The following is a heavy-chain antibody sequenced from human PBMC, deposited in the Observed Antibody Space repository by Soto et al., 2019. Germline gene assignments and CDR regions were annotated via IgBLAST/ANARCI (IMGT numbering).Heavy chain of an antibody. Sequence: KPSETLSLTCTVSGGSISSYYWSWIRQPPGKGLEWIGYIYYSGSTNYNPSLKSRVTISVDTSKNQFSLKLSSVTAADTAVYYCAGLRFLEWFETLGPHYGMDVWGQGTTVTVSS. CDR2: IYYSGST. CDR1: GGSISSYY. CDR3: AGLRFLEWFETLGPHYGMDV. D-gene: IGHD3-3*01. V-gene: IGHV4-59*01. J-gene: IGHJ6*02.